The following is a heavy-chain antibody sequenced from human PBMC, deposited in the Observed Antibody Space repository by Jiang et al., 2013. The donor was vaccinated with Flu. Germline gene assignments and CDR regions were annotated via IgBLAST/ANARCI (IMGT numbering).Heavy chain of an antibody. Sequence: QLVESGGGLVQPGGSLKLSCTASGFTFSGSAMHWVRQASGKGLEWVGRIRSKTNGFATAYAASVTGRFTISRDDSKNTAYLQMNSLKTEDTAMYFCTRHAGDGYTYYYFDLWGRGTLVTVSS. CDR3: TRHAGDGYTYYYFDL. J-gene: IGHJ2*01. CDR2: IRSKTNGFAT. CDR1: GFTFSGSA. V-gene: IGHV3-73*02. D-gene: IGHD5-24*01.